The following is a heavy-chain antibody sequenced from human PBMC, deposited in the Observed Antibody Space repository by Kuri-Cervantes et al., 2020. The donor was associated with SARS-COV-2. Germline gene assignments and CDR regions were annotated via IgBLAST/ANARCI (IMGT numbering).Heavy chain of an antibody. J-gene: IGHJ4*02. CDR1: GGSISSYY. CDR2: FYSSGVT. Sequence: GSLRLSCSVSGGSISSYYWGWIRRPPGKGLEWIGYFYSSGVTNYNPSLKSRVTISVDTSKNQFSLKLSSVTAADTAVYYCARSNKRWLQLRVFDYWGQGTLVTVSS. V-gene: IGHV4-59*12. D-gene: IGHD5-24*01. CDR3: ARSNKRWLQLRVFDY.